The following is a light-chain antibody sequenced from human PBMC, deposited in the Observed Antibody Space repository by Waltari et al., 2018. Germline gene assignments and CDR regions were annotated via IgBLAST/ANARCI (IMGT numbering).Light chain of an antibody. Sequence: EIVLTQSPATLSLSPGETATLPCRASQHINMNLAWYQQKPGQAPRLLFYGASTRESGVPARFSGSGSGTDFTLTIRSLQSEDFAVYYCQQYNDWPPWTFGQGTKVEV. CDR1: QHINMN. CDR2: GAS. CDR3: QQYNDWPPWT. J-gene: IGKJ1*01. V-gene: IGKV3-15*01.